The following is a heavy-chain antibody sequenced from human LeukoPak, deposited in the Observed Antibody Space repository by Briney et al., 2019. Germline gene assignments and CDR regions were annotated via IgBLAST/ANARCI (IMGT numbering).Heavy chain of an antibody. D-gene: IGHD6-13*01. CDR1: GGSFSGYY. CDR2: IYDSGST. J-gene: IGHJ4*02. V-gene: IGHV4-34*01. Sequence: SETLSLTCAVYGGSFSGYYWGWIRQPPGKGLEWIGSIYDSGSTYYNPSLKSRVTISVDTSKNQFSLKLSAVTAADTAVYYCARTYSTSWSFRPPLGYWGQGTLVTVSS. CDR3: ARTYSTSWSFRPPLGY.